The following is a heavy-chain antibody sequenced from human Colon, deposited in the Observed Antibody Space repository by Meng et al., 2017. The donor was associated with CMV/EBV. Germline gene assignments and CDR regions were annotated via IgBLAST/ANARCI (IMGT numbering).Heavy chain of an antibody. D-gene: IGHD6-19*01. CDR3: ARAVAGNGGPHYYFDY. CDR1: GGAISTTSYY. J-gene: IGHJ4*02. V-gene: IGHV4-39*01. CDR2: VYYNGNT. Sequence: SETLSLTCNVSGGAISTTSYYWGWIRQSPGRGLEWIGSVYYNGNTYYKSSLKSRFTISVDTPKNQFSLTVSSVTATDTAVYYCARAVAGNGGPHYYFDYWGQGTLVTVSS.